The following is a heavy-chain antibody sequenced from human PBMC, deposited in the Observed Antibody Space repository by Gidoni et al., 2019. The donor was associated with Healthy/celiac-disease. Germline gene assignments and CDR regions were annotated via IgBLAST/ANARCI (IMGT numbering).Heavy chain of an antibody. CDR3: ARGGPSLADY. Sequence: QVQLQESGPGLVKPSEPLSLTCTVSGGSIRSYYWSWIRQPPGKGLEWIGYIYYSGSTNYNPSLKSRVTISVDTSKNQFSLKLSSVTAADTAVYYCARGGPSLADYWGQGTLVTVSS. CDR1: GGSIRSYY. V-gene: IGHV4-59*01. J-gene: IGHJ4*02. CDR2: IYYSGST.